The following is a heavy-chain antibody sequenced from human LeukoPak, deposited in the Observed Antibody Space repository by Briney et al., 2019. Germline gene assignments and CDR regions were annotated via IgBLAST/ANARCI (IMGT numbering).Heavy chain of an antibody. CDR1: GFIFNNYA. J-gene: IGHJ4*02. D-gene: IGHD3-3*01. V-gene: IGHV3-23*01. Sequence: GGSLRLSCAASGFIFNNYAMSWVRQAPGEGLEWVSAINGGGDDTRYADSVKGRFTISRDNSKNTVSLQMNSLRVEDTALYFCAKSDCGSYGCKLLNYWGQGTLVTVSS. CDR3: AKSDCGSYGCKLLNY. CDR2: INGGGDDT.